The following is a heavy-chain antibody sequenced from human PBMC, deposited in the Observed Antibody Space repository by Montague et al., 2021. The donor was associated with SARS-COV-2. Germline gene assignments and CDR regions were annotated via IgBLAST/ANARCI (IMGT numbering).Heavy chain of an antibody. CDR1: GFDFSSYP. CDR2: ISYDGSNQ. CDR3: VGALDIVVVAATMGLEH. D-gene: IGHD2-2*03. Sequence: SLRLSCAASGFDFSSYPMHWVRQAPGKGLEWVAVISYDGSNQYYVDSVKGRFTISRDNSKNTVFLQMNSLRADDAAVYYCVGALDIVVVAATMGLEHWGQGTPVTVSA. J-gene: IGHJ1*01. V-gene: IGHV3-30-3*01.